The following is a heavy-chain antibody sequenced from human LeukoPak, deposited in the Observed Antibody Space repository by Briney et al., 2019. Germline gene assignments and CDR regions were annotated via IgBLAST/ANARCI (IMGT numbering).Heavy chain of an antibody. V-gene: IGHV3-7*01. CDR3: AREGYYYDSSGYYLFDY. CDR2: IKQDGSEK. J-gene: IGHJ4*02. Sequence: GGSLRLSCAASGFTFSSYWMSWVRQAPGKGLEWVANIKQDGSEKYYVDSVKGRFTISRDNAKNSLYLQMNSLRAEDTAVYYCAREGYYYDSSGYYLFDYWGQGTLVTVSS. CDR1: GFTFSSYW. D-gene: IGHD3-22*01.